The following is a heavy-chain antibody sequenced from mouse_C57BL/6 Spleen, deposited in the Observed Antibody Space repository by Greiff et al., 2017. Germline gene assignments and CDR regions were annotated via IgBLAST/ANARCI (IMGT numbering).Heavy chain of an antibody. D-gene: IGHD2-4*01. Sequence: QVQLQQPGAELVMPGASVKLSCKASGYTFTSYWMHWVKQRPGQGLEWIGEIDPSDSYTNYNQKFKGKSTLTVDKSSSTAYMQLSSLTSEDSAVYYCARTVYYDYDEGYAMGYRGQGTSVTVSS. CDR2: IDPSDSYT. V-gene: IGHV1-69*01. CDR1: GYTFTSYW. CDR3: ARTVYYDYDEGYAMGY. J-gene: IGHJ4*01.